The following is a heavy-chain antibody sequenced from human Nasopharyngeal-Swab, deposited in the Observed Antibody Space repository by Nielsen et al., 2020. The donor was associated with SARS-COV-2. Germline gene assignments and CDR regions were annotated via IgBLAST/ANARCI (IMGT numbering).Heavy chain of an antibody. CDR1: GFTFSSYA. CDR3: AKSKAVAGYYDY. V-gene: IGHV3-23*03. CDR2: IYSGGSST. J-gene: IGHJ4*02. D-gene: IGHD6-19*01. Sequence: GEYLKISWAASGFTFSSYAMSWVRQAPGKGLEWVSVIYSGGSSTYYADSVKGRFTISRDNPKNTLYLQMNSLRAEATAVYYCAKSKAVAGYYDYWGQGTLVTVSS.